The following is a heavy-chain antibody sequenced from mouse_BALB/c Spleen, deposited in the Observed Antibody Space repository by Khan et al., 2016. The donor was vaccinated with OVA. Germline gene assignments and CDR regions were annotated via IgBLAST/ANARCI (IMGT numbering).Heavy chain of an antibody. J-gene: IGHJ3*01. CDR3: GRREYYRAVAD. CDR2: INTYTGEP. Sequence: QIQLVQSGPELKKPGETVKISCKASGYTFTNYGMDWVKQAPGKGLKWMGWINTYTGEPTYAADFKGRFACSLETSASTAYLQIQHRKNEDTATYFCGRREYYRAVADWGQGTLVTVGA. CDR1: GYTFTNYG. D-gene: IGHD2-14*01. V-gene: IGHV9-3-1*01.